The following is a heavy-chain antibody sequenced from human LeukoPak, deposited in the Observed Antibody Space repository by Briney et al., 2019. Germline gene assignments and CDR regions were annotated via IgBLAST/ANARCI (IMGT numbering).Heavy chain of an antibody. D-gene: IGHD5-18*01. CDR1: GGPFSGFY. CDR2: INHSGST. J-gene: IGHJ6*03. Sequence: PSETLSLTCAVYGGPFSGFYWSWIRQPPGKGLEWIGEINHSGSTNYNPSLKSRVTISVDTSKNQFSLKLSSVTAADTAVYYCARGRRYSYGPGRDYYYYMDVWGKGTTVTVSS. CDR3: ARGRRYSYGPGRDYYYYMDV. V-gene: IGHV4-34*01.